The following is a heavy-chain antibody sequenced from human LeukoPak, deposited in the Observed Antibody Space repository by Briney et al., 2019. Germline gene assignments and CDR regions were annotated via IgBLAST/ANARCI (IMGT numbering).Heavy chain of an antibody. Sequence: PGGSLRLSCAASGFTFSSYSMNWVRQAPGKGLEWVSSISSSSSYIYYADSVKGRFTISRDNAKNSLYPQMNSLRAEDTAVYYCARVRSERILLWGYMDVWGKGTTVTISS. CDR3: ARVRSERILLWGYMDV. V-gene: IGHV3-21*01. D-gene: IGHD1-1*01. CDR2: ISSSSSYI. J-gene: IGHJ6*03. CDR1: GFTFSSYS.